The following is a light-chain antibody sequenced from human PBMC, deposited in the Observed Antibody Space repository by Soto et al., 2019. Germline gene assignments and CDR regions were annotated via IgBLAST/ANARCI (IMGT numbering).Light chain of an antibody. CDR1: TSNIGRNT. Sequence: QSVLTQPPSASGAPGQKVTISCSGSTSNIGRNTVNWYQQLPGATPKLLIYSTRDRASGVPDRFSGSKSGTSASLEISGVQSGDEADYYCADWDDSLNGHYVFGTGTKVTVL. J-gene: IGLJ1*01. CDR2: STR. CDR3: ADWDDSLNGHYV. V-gene: IGLV1-44*01.